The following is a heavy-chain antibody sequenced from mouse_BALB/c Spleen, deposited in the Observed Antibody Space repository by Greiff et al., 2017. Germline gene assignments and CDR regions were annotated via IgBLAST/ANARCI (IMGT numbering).Heavy chain of an antibody. CDR3: ARDGGDGYPFAY. CDR1: GFTFSDYY. Sequence: EVQRVESGGGLVKPGGSLKLSCAASGFTFSDYYMYWVRQTPEKRLEWVATISDGGSYTYYPDSVKGRFTISRDNAKNNLYLQMSSLKSEDTAMYYCARDGGDGYPFAYWGQGTLVTVSA. D-gene: IGHD2-3*01. CDR2: ISDGGSYT. J-gene: IGHJ3*01. V-gene: IGHV5-4*02.